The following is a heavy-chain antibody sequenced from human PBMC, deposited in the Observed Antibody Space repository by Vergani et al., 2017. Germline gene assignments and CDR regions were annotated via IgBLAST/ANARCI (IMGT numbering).Heavy chain of an antibody. V-gene: IGHV3-30*02. CDR1: GFTFSSYG. J-gene: IGHJ3*01. CDR3: ARTTVTTYAGAFDV. D-gene: IGHD4-17*01. CDR2: IRHDGSNK. Sequence: QVQLVESGGGVVQPGGSLRLSCAASGFTFSSYGMHWVRQAPGKGLEWVACIRHDGSNKYYADSVKGRFTISRDNSKNTLYMQMNSLRAEETAVYYGARTTVTTYAGAFDVWREGRMVTVS.